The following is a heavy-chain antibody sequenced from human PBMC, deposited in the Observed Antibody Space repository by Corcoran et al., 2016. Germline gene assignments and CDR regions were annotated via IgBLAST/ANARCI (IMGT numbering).Heavy chain of an antibody. Sequence: EVRLVESGGGLVKPGDSLRLSCAASGFNFSKVWMNWVRQAPGKGLEWVGRIKSKTDGGPADYAAPVKGRFTISRDDSKNKLYLQMSGLKAEDTAVYYCTTDWGDHWGQGTLVTVSS. J-gene: IGHJ4*02. CDR3: TTDWGDH. V-gene: IGHV3-15*07. CDR2: IKSKTDGGPA. CDR1: GFNFSKVW. D-gene: IGHD3-16*01.